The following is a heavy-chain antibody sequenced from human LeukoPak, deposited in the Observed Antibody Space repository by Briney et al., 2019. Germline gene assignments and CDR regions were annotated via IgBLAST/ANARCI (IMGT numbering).Heavy chain of an antibody. CDR1: GFTFSSYA. Sequence: GGSLRLSCSASGFTFSSYAMPWVRQAPGKGLEYVSAISSNGGSTYYADSVKGRFTISRDNSKNTLYLQMSSLRAEDTAVYYCVKAYSSGWYSSGAFDIWGQGTMVTVSS. CDR2: ISSNGGST. J-gene: IGHJ3*02. CDR3: VKAYSSGWYSSGAFDI. V-gene: IGHV3-64D*06. D-gene: IGHD6-19*01.